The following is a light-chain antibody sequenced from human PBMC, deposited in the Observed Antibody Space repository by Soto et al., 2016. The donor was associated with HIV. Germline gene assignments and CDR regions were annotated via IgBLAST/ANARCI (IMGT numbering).Light chain of an antibody. J-gene: IGKJ1*01. CDR3: QQYYSYPRT. CDR2: AAS. Sequence: AIRMTQSPSSFSASTGDRVTITCRASQAISSYLAWYQQKPGKAPKLLIYAASTLQSGVPSRFSGSGSGTDFTLTISCLQSEDFATYYCQQYYSYPRTFGQGTKGGNQT. CDR1: QAISSY. V-gene: IGKV1-8*01.